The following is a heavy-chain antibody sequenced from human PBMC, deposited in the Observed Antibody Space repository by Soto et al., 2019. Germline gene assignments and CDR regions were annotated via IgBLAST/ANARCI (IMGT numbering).Heavy chain of an antibody. J-gene: IGHJ4*02. CDR1: GVSVSSGRYY. V-gene: IGHV4-61*01. Sequence: SETLSLTCTVSGVSVSSGRYYWSWIRQPPGKGLEWIGYIFYNGNTNYNPSLKSRVTISVDTSKNQFSLKLSSVTAADTAVYFCARVFSSSWFYYFDSWGQGTLVT. D-gene: IGHD6-13*01. CDR2: IFYNGNT. CDR3: ARVFSSSWFYYFDS.